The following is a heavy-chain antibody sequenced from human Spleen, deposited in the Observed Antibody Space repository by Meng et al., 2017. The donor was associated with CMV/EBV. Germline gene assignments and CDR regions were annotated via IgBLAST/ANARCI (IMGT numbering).Heavy chain of an antibody. CDR3: AKDTRNYDFWSGYGDY. CDR2: ISWDGGST. D-gene: IGHD3-3*01. Sequence: GESLKISCAASGFTFDDYTMHWVRQAPGKGLEWVSLISWDGGSTYYADSVKGRFTISRDNSKNSLYLQMNSLRTEDTALYYCAKDTRNYDFWSGYGDYWGQGILVTVSS. CDR1: GFTFDDYT. J-gene: IGHJ4*02. V-gene: IGHV3-43*01.